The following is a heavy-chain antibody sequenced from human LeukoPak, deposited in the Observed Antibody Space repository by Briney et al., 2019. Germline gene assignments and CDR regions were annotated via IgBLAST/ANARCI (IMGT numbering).Heavy chain of an antibody. D-gene: IGHD3-10*01. CDR2: IDPSDSYT. CDR3: ARLNYYGSGSYSHDY. J-gene: IGHJ4*02. Sequence: AGESLKISCKGSGYSFTTYWISWVRQMPGKGLEWMGRIDPSDSYTKYSPSFQGLVTLSADKSISTAYLQWSSLVASDTPMYYCARLNYYGSGSYSHDYWGQGTLVTVSS. V-gene: IGHV5-10-1*01. CDR1: GYSFTTYW.